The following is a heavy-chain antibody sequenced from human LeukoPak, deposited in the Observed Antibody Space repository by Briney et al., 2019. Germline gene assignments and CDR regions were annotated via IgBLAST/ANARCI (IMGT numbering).Heavy chain of an antibody. V-gene: IGHV3-23*01. Sequence: GGSLRLSCAASGFTFSSYAMSWVRQAPGKGLEWVSAITGDSDTTYYADSVRGRFTISRDNSKNTVYLQLNSLRAEDTAVYYCAKRGAGGKLFDYWGQGTLVTVSS. J-gene: IGHJ4*02. CDR2: ITGDSDTT. D-gene: IGHD1-7*01. CDR1: GFTFSSYA. CDR3: AKRGAGGKLFDY.